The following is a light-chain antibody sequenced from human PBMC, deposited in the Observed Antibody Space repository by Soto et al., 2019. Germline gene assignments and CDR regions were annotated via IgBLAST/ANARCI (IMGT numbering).Light chain of an antibody. V-gene: IGKV3-15*01. Sequence: EIVMTQSPATLSVSPGERATLSCRASQSVSGNLAWFQQKPGQAPRLLIYGASTRATGIPARFSGSGSGTAFTLTISSLQSDDFAVYCCQQCSLWPWTFGQGTKVE. CDR3: QQCSLWPWT. J-gene: IGKJ1*01. CDR2: GAS. CDR1: QSVSGN.